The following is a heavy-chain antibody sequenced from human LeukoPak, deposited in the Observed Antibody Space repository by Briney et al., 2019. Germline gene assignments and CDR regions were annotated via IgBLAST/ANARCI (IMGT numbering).Heavy chain of an antibody. V-gene: IGHV4-39*07. CDR2: IYYSGST. D-gene: IGHD6-19*01. J-gene: IGHJ6*03. Sequence: SETLSLTCTVSGGSMSNSSYYWGWIRQPPGKGLEWIGSIYYSGSTYYNPSLKSRVTISVDTSKNQFSLKLSSVTAADTAVYYCARGHGGSGWYGDYYYYMDVWGKGTTVTVSS. CDR3: ARGHGGSGWYGDYYYYMDV. CDR1: GGSMSNSSYY.